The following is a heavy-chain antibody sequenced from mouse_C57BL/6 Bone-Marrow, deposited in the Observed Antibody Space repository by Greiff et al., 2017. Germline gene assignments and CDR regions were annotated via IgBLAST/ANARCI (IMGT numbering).Heavy chain of an antibody. D-gene: IGHD2-3*01. J-gene: IGHJ3*01. Sequence: VKLQQSGPGLVAPSQRLSITCTVSGFSLTSYGVDWVRQPPGKGLEWLGVIWGGGSTNYNSALMSRLSISKDNSKSQVFLKMNSLQSDDTAMYYCAKHDYHGYSRPFANWGQGTLVTASA. V-gene: IGHV2-9*01. CDR3: AKHDYHGYSRPFAN. CDR2: IWGGGST. CDR1: GFSLTSYG.